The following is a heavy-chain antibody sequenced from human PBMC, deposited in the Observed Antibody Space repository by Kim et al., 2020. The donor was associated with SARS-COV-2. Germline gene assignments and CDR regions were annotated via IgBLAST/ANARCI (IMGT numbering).Heavy chain of an antibody. CDR1: GGSISSGDYY. V-gene: IGHV4-30-4*01. CDR2: IYYSGST. Sequence: SETLSLTCTVSGGSISSGDYYWSWIRQPPGKGLEWIGYIYYSGSTYYNPSLKSRVTISVDTSKNQFSLKLSSVTAADTAVYYCAGRRWTYDFWSGFDYWGQGTLVTVSS. J-gene: IGHJ4*02. D-gene: IGHD3-3*01. CDR3: AGRRWTYDFWSGFDY.